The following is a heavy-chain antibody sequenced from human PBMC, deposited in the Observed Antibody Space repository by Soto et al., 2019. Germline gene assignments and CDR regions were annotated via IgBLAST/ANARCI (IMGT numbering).Heavy chain of an antibody. Sequence: GESLKISCAASGITFIYAWMDWVRQAPGKRLEWVGRIKSQASGGTIDYAAPVKGRFTISRDDSKSTVYLQMHSLKTEDTAVYYCTHLLSLAHPYSYLWGQGTQVTVSS. V-gene: IGHV3-15*07. CDR3: THLLSLAHPYSYL. J-gene: IGHJ4*02. CDR1: GITFIYAW. D-gene: IGHD2-21*01. CDR2: IKSQASGGTI.